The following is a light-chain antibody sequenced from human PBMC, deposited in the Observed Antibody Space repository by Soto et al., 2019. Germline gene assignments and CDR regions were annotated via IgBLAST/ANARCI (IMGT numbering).Light chain of an antibody. Sequence: QSVLTQPASVSGSPGQSITISCTGTSSDVGGYNFVSWYQQHPGIAPKLMISEVSNRPSGVSNRFSGSKSGNTASLTISGLQAEDEADYYCSSYTTTNAQVLFGGGTKLTVL. CDR2: EVS. CDR3: SSYTTTNAQVL. V-gene: IGLV2-14*01. CDR1: SSDVGGYNF. J-gene: IGLJ2*01.